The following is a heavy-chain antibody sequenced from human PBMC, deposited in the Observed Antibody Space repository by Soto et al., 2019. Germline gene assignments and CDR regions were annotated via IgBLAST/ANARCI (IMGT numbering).Heavy chain of an antibody. CDR3: AISARGSSSQFDF. CDR1: GFTFSSYA. CDR2: ISGNGGAT. Sequence: EVQLLESGGGLVQPGGSLTLSCAASGFTFSSYAMNWVRQAPGKGLEWVSRISGNGGATNYAGSAKGRFTISRDNSKNTLYLQMNSLRVEDTAVYYCAISARGSSSQFDFWGLGTLVTVSS. D-gene: IGHD3-10*01. V-gene: IGHV3-23*01. J-gene: IGHJ4*02.